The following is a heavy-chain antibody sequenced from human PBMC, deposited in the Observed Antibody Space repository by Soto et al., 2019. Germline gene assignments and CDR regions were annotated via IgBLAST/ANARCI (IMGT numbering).Heavy chain of an antibody. Sequence: ASVKVSCKASGYTFTSYGISWVRQAPGQGLEWMGWISVYNGNTNYAQKLQGRVTMTTDTSTSTVYMELRSLRSDDTAVYYCARIVGADRRWFDPWGQGTLVTVSS. CDR3: ARIVGADRRWFDP. D-gene: IGHD1-26*01. CDR2: ISVYNGNT. CDR1: GYTFTSYG. V-gene: IGHV1-18*01. J-gene: IGHJ5*02.